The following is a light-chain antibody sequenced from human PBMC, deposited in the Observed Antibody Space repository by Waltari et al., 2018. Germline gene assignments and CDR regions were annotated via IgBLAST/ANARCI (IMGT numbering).Light chain of an antibody. Sequence: DIQMTQSPSSLSASVGDRVTITCRASQGISNYLAWFQQKPGKAPKLLLYSASKSEGGVPSRFSGSGSGTDYTLTISSLQPEDLAIYYCHQYSSGYTFGQGTKLEIK. CDR2: SAS. J-gene: IGKJ2*01. CDR1: QGISNY. V-gene: IGKV1-NL1*01. CDR3: HQYSSGYT.